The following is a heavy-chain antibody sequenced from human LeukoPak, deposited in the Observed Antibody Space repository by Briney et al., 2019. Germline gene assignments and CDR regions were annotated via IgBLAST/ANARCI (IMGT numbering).Heavy chain of an antibody. V-gene: IGHV3-21*01. CDR2: ITSTSSYI. Sequence: GGPLRPSCAAPRFPSSSYSMNWVRQAPGKGPECVSSITSTSSYIHYAGSVKGRITISRDNYKNSLYLKMNSVRAEDTAVYYCAREGPMTTVTTGAFDVWGQGTLVTVSS. J-gene: IGHJ3*01. CDR3: AREGPMTTVTTGAFDV. D-gene: IGHD4-17*01. CDR1: RFPSSSYS.